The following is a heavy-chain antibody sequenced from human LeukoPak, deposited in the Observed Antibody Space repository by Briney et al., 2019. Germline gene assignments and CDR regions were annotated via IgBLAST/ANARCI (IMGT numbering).Heavy chain of an antibody. V-gene: IGHV4-4*02. J-gene: IGHJ4*02. CDR1: GGSVTSTNW. CDR3: ARVKGDERWPEYGVFDY. Sequence: SQTLSLTRDVSGGSVTSTNWWTWVRQPPGKGLEWIGEGHLDGRTNYNPSLKSRLIMSVDLPENHISLKLTSVTAADTAVYYCARVKGDERWPEYGVFDYWGQGTLVTVSS. CDR2: GHLDGRT. D-gene: IGHD6-19*01.